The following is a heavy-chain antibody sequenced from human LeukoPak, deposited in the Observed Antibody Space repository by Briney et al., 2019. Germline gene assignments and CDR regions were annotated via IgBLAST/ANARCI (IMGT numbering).Heavy chain of an antibody. D-gene: IGHD3-22*01. V-gene: IGHV3-23*01. Sequence: DSVKGRFTISRDNSKNTLYLQMNSLRAEDTAVYYCAKDRGVVVITPFDYWGQGTLVTVSS. J-gene: IGHJ4*02. CDR3: AKDRGVVVITPFDY.